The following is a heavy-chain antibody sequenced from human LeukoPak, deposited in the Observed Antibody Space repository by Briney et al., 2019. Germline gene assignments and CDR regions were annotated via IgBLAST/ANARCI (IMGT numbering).Heavy chain of an antibody. J-gene: IGHJ5*02. D-gene: IGHD3-9*01. CDR3: ARATEYYDILTGYYNVGNWFDP. CDR1: GYTFTDYY. Sequence: GASVKVSCKASGYTFTDYYMHWVRQAPGQGLEWMGWINPNSGGTNYAQKFQGRVTMTRDTSISTAYMELSRLRSDDTAVYYCARATEYYDILTGYYNVGNWFDPWGQGTLVTVSS. CDR2: INPNSGGT. V-gene: IGHV1-2*02.